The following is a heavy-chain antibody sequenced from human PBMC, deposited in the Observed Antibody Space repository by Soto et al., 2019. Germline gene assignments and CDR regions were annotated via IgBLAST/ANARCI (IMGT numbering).Heavy chain of an antibody. D-gene: IGHD2-21*02. Sequence: GGSLRLSCAASGFTFSSYAMSWVRQAPGKGLEWVSAISGSGGSTYYADSVKGRFTISRDNSKNTLYLQMNSLRAEDTAVYYCAKSRYCGGDCYSVAAYWGQGTLVTVSS. J-gene: IGHJ4*02. CDR3: AKSRYCGGDCYSVAAY. CDR2: ISGSGGST. CDR1: GFTFSSYA. V-gene: IGHV3-23*01.